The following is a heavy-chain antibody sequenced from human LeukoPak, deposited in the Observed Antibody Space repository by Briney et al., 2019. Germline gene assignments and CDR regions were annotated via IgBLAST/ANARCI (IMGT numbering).Heavy chain of an antibody. CDR2: IYYSGST. V-gene: IGHV4-59*01. CDR3: ARDSLWFDP. Sequence: SETLCLTCTVSGGSISNYYWSRIRQPPGKGLEWIGYIYYSGSTNYNPSLKSRATISVDTSKNQFSLNLSSVTAADTAVYYCARDSLWFDPWGQGTLVTVSS. CDR1: GGSISNYY. J-gene: IGHJ5*02.